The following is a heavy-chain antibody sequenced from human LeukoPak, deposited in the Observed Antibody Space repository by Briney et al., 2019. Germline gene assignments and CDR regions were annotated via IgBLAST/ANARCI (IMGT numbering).Heavy chain of an antibody. D-gene: IGHD3-9*01. Sequence: ASVKVSCKASGYTFTSYDINWVRQAPGQGLEWMGIINPVGGGTTYAQHFQGRVTMTRDTSTSTVYMELRSLRSEDTAVYYCARDSSGITINTYYGMDVWGQGTTVTVSS. J-gene: IGHJ6*02. V-gene: IGHV1-46*01. CDR3: ARDSSGITINTYYGMDV. CDR1: GYTFTSYD. CDR2: INPVGGGT.